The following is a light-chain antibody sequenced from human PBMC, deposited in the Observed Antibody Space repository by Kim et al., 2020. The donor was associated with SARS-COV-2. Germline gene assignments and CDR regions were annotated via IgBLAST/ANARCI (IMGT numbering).Light chain of an antibody. J-gene: IGKJ1*01. CDR3: QQSNDWPPLT. CDR1: QTINNK. Sequence: SPGERATLSCRASQTINNKLVWYQQTPGQAPSLLIYDATTRATGVPARFIGSGSETDFTLTISSLQSEDFAVYYCQQSNDWPPLTFGQGTKVDIK. CDR2: DAT. V-gene: IGKV3-15*01.